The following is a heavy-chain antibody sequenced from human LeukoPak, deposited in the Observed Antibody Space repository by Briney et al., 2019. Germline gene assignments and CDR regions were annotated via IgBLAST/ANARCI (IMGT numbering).Heavy chain of an antibody. V-gene: IGHV3-66*01. CDR3: ARDRSDGMDV. J-gene: IGHJ6*02. CDR1: GFTVSTNY. CDR2: FYSGGST. Sequence: GGSLRLSCAASGFTVSTNYMSWVRQAPGKGLEWVSVFYSGGSTYYADSVKGRFTISRDNSKNALYLQMNSLRAEDTAVYYCARDRSDGMDVWGQGTTVTVSS.